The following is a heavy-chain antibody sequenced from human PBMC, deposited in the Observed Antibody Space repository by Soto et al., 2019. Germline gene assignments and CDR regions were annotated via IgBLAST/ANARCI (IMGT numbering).Heavy chain of an antibody. J-gene: IGHJ4*02. CDR3: AKGRIAARPYYFDY. Sequence: GGSLRLSCAASGFTFSSHGMHWVRQAPGKGLEWVAVISYDGSNKYYADSVKGRFTISRDNSKNTLYLQMNSPRAEDTAVYYCAKGRIAARPYYFDYWGQGTLVTVSS. CDR2: ISYDGSNK. CDR1: GFTFSSHG. D-gene: IGHD6-6*01. V-gene: IGHV3-30*18.